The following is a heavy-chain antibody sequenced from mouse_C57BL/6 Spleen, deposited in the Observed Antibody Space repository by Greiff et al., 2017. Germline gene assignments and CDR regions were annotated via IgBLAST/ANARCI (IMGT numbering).Heavy chain of an antibody. CDR2: IRNKANGYTT. CDR1: GFTFTDYY. V-gene: IGHV7-3*01. CDR3: ARSPTGDYAMDY. Sequence: EVKVVESGGGLVQPGGSLSLSCAASGFTFTDYYMSWVRQPPGKALEWLGFIRNKANGYTTEYSASVKGRFTISRDNSQSILYLQMNALRAEDSATYYCARSPTGDYAMDYWGQGTSGTVSS. J-gene: IGHJ4*01.